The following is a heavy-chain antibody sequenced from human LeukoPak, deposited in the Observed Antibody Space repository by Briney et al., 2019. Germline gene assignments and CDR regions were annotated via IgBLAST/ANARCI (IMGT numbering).Heavy chain of an antibody. D-gene: IGHD3-3*01. V-gene: IGHV3-11*01. CDR2: ISSSGSTI. J-gene: IGHJ5*02. Sequence: GGSLRLSCAASGFTFSDYYMSWIRQAPGKGLEWASYISSSGSTIYYADSVKGRFTISRDNAKNSLYLQMNSLKTEDTAVYYCTTDWTVLRFLEWLSQNGFDPWGQGTLVTVSS. CDR1: GFTFSDYY. CDR3: TTDWTVLRFLEWLSQNGFDP.